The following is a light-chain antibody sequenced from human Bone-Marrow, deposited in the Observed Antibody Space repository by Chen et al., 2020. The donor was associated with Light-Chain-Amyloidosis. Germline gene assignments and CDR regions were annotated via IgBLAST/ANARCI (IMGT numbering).Light chain of an antibody. CDR1: DLPTQY. CDR2: RDT. Sequence: SNELTQPPSVSVSPGQTARITCSGDDLPTQYAYWYQQKPGQAPVLVIHRDTERPSGISERFSGSSSGTTATWTISGVQAEDEADYRCQSADSSGTYEVIFGGGTKLTVL. V-gene: IGLV3-25*03. CDR3: QSADSSGTYEVI. J-gene: IGLJ2*01.